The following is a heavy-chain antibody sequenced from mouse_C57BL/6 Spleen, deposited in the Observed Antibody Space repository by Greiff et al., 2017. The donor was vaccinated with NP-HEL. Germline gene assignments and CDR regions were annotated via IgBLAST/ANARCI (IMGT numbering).Heavy chain of an antibody. CDR3: ASRGGYDYAMDY. J-gene: IGHJ4*01. CDR1: GYTFTSYW. Sequence: QVQLQQPGAELVRPGSSVKLSCKASGYTFTSYWMHWVKQRPIQGLEWIGNIDPSDSETPYNQKFKDKATLTVDKSSSTAYRQLSSLTSEDSAVYYCASRGGYDYAMDYWGQGTSVTVSS. CDR2: IDPSDSET. V-gene: IGHV1-52*01. D-gene: IGHD2-2*01.